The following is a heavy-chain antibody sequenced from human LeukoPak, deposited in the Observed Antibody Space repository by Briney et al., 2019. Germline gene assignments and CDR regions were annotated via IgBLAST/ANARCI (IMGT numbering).Heavy chain of an antibody. D-gene: IGHD3-22*01. Sequence: SETLSLTCTVSGGSISNHYWSWIRQPPGKGLEWIGNIYYSGNTNYKSSLQSRVTISVDTSKNRFSLQLTSVSAADTAVYYCARLGGDNYYDSSGYYGNWGQGILDTVSS. V-gene: IGHV4-59*08. CDR3: ARLGGDNYYDSSGYYGN. CDR1: GGSISNHY. CDR2: IYYSGNT. J-gene: IGHJ4*02.